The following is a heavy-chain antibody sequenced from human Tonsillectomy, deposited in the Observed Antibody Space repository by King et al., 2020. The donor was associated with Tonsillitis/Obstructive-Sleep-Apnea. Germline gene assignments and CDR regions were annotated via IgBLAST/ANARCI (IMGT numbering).Heavy chain of an antibody. D-gene: IGHD6-19*01. V-gene: IGHV4-34*01. Sequence: VQLQQWGAGLLKPSETLSLTCAVYGGSFSGYYWSWIRQPPGKGLEWIGEINHSGSTNYNPSLKSRVTISVDTSKNQFSLKLSSVTAADTAVYYCARTSIAVAGTSGFGYWGQGTLVTVSS. CDR3: ARTSIAVAGTSGFGY. J-gene: IGHJ4*02. CDR2: INHSGST. CDR1: GGSFSGYY.